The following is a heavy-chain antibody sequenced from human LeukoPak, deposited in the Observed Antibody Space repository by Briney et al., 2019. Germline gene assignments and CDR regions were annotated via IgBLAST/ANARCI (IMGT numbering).Heavy chain of an antibody. D-gene: IGHD3-22*01. Sequence: ASVKVSCKASGGTFSSYAISWVRQAPGQGLEWMGGIIPISGTANYAQKFQGRVTITADESTSTAYMELSSLRSEDTAVYYCVYDSSGLHFDYWGQGTLVTVSS. J-gene: IGHJ4*02. CDR3: VYDSSGLHFDY. CDR2: IIPISGTA. CDR1: GGTFSSYA. V-gene: IGHV1-69*13.